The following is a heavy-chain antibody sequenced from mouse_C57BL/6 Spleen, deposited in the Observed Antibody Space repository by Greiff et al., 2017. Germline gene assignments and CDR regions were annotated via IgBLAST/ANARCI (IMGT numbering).Heavy chain of an antibody. D-gene: IGHD1-1*01. CDR2: IYWDDDK. V-gene: IGHV8-12*01. CDR1: GFSLSTSGMG. CDR3: ATITTVVEYAMDY. Sequence: QVQLKESGPGILQSSQTLSLTCSFSGFSLSTSGMGVSWIRQPSGKGLEWLAHIYWDDDKRYNPSLKSRLTISKDTSRNQVFLKITSVDTADTATYYCATITTVVEYAMDYWGQGTSVTVSS. J-gene: IGHJ4*01.